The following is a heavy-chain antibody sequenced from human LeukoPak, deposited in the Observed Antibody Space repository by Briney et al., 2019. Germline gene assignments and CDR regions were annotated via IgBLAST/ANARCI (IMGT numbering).Heavy chain of an antibody. J-gene: IGHJ4*02. Sequence: GSLRLSCAASGFTFSSYGMHWVRQAPGKGLEWVAVIWYDGSNKYYADSVKGRFTISRDNSKNTLYLQMNSLRAEDTAVYYCAREVSSSWSGDSDYWGQGTLVTVSS. CDR2: IWYDGSNK. CDR1: GFTFSSYG. V-gene: IGHV3-33*01. D-gene: IGHD6-13*01. CDR3: AREVSSSWSGDSDY.